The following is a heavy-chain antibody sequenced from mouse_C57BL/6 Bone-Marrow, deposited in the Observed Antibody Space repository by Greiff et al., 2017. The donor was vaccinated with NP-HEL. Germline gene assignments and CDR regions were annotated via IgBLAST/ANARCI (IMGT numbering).Heavy chain of an antibody. J-gene: IGHJ2*01. CDR3: ARRSIYGSSFFDY. CDR2: INPNNGGT. D-gene: IGHD1-1*01. Sequence: EVQLQQSGPELVKPGASVKMSCKASGYTFTDYNMHWVKQSHGKSLEWIGSINPNNGGTSYNQKFKGKATFTVNKSSSTAYMELRSLTSEESAVYYCARRSIYGSSFFDYWGQGTTLTVSS. CDR1: GYTFTDYN. V-gene: IGHV1-22*01.